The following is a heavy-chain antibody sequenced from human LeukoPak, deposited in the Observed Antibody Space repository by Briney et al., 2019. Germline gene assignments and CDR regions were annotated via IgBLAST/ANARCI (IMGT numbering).Heavy chain of an antibody. V-gene: IGHV3-23*01. J-gene: IGHJ4*02. CDR3: ARDLYYYDSSGTLYY. CDR2: ISGSGGST. CDR1: GFTFSSYA. Sequence: GGSLRLSCAASGFTFSSYAMSWVRQAPGEGLEWVSAISGSGGSTYYADSVKGRFTISRDNSKNTLYMQMNRLRDEDTAVYYCARDLYYYDSSGTLYYWGQGNLVTVSS. D-gene: IGHD3-22*01.